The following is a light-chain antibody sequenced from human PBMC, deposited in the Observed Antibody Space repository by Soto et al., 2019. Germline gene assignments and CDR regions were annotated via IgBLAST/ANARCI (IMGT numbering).Light chain of an antibody. CDR2: QDN. J-gene: IGLJ1*01. CDR1: NLGDKF. V-gene: IGLV3-1*01. Sequence: ELTQPPSVSVSPGQTASITCSGDNLGDKFVCWYQQKPGQSPVLVIYQDNKRPSGVPERFSGSNSANTATLTISGTQAVDEADYYCQAWDSSAYVFGAGTKLTVL. CDR3: QAWDSSAYV.